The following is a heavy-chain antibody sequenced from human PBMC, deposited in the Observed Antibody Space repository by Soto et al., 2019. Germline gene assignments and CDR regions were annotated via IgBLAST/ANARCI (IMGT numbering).Heavy chain of an antibody. CDR1: GGSLSTNP. V-gene: IGHV1-69*06. CDR3: ARRHSGGFFRFFDS. D-gene: IGHD2-15*01. J-gene: IGHJ4*02. Sequence: ASVKVSCKASGGSLSTNPISWVRQAPGQGREWMGGTGSGTGPGNHAQKFQGRLTVTADKSTSTVYMELTNLSSEDTAVYYCARRHSGGFFRFFDSWGQGXLVTV. CDR2: TGSGTGPG.